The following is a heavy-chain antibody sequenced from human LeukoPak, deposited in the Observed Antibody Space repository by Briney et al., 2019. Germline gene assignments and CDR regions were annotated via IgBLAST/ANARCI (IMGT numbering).Heavy chain of an antibody. CDR3: AKRECSDNNCYFVN. D-gene: IGHD1-20*01. CDR1: GFTLSSYG. V-gene: IGHV3-23*01. Sequence: GGSLRLSCAASGFTLSSYGMSGVRQAPAKGLEWVSTLSARGDSTYYVDSVKGRFTISRDILKNTLYLQMDSLRAEDTAVYYCAKRECSDNNCYFVNWGQGTLVTVSS. CDR2: LSARGDST. J-gene: IGHJ4*02.